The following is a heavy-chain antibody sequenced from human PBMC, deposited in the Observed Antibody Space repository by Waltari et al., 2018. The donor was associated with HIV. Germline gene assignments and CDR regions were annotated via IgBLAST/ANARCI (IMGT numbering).Heavy chain of an antibody. V-gene: IGHV1-2*02. D-gene: IGHD2-2*01. CDR1: GYTFTGYY. CDR2: SNPNSGGT. Sequence: QVQLVQSGAEVKKPGASVKVSCKASGYTFTGYYMTWVRRAPGQGLEWMGCSNPNSGGTNYAQKFQGRVTMTRDTSISTAYMELSRLRSDDTAVYYCASPIVVVPAAPMGDAFDIWGQGTMVTVSS. CDR3: ASPIVVVPAAPMGDAFDI. J-gene: IGHJ3*02.